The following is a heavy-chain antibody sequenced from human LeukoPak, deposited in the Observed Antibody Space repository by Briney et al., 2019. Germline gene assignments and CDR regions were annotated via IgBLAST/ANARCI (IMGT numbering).Heavy chain of an antibody. D-gene: IGHD4-23*01. CDR2: IYSGGST. V-gene: IGHV3-53*01. Sequence: GGSLRLSCAASGFTFSTYGMSWVRQAPGKGLEWVSIIYSGGSTYYAGSVKGRFTISRDNSKNTLYLQVNSLRAEDTALYYCARRGDGGRSFDYWGQGTLVTVSS. CDR1: GFTFSTYG. CDR3: ARRGDGGRSFDY. J-gene: IGHJ4*02.